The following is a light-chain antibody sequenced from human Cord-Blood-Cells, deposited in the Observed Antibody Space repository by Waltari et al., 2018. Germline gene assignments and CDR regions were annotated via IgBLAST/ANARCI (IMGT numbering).Light chain of an antibody. CDR2: RNN. V-gene: IGLV1-47*01. J-gene: IGLJ3*02. Sequence: QSALTQPASVSGSPGQSITISCSGSSSNIGSNYVYWYQQLPGTAPKLLIYRNNQRPSGVPDRFSGSKSGTSASLAISGLRSEDEADYYCAAWDDSLSGPVFGGGTKLTVL. CDR3: AAWDDSLSGPV. CDR1: SSNIGSNY.